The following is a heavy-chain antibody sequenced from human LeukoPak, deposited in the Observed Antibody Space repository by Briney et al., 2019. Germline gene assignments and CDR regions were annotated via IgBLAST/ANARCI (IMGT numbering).Heavy chain of an antibody. D-gene: IGHD3-22*01. Sequence: PVEVSCKASGGTFSSYAISWVRQAPGQGLEWMGRIIPILGIANYAQKFQGRVTITADKSTSTAYMELSSLRSEDTAVYYCARVYYDSSGYGYYFDYWGQGTLVTASS. CDR2: IIPILGIA. CDR3: ARVYYDSSGYGYYFDY. J-gene: IGHJ4*02. CDR1: GGTFSSYA. V-gene: IGHV1-69*04.